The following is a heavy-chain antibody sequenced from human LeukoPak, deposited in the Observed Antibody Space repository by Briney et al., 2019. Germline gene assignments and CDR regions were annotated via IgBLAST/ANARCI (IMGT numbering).Heavy chain of an antibody. V-gene: IGHV3-21*01. Sequence: GGSLRLSCAASGFNFSPCAMTWVRQAPGKGLEWVSTITAGTTHIYYADSVKDRFTTSRDDAKTSLYLQLSSLRTEDTAVYYCARDGSGWSRDYWGQGTLVTVSS. CDR2: ITAGTTHI. CDR3: ARDGSGWSRDY. CDR1: GFNFSPCA. D-gene: IGHD6-13*01. J-gene: IGHJ4*02.